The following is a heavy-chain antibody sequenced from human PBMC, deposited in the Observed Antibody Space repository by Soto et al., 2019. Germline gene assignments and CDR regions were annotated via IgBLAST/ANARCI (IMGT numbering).Heavy chain of an antibody. CDR1: GYTFTSYD. CDR3: ARRGVAVAAGPYNYYFMDV. CDR2: INPNSGNT. J-gene: IGHJ6*01. V-gene: IGHV1-8*01. D-gene: IGHD6-6*01. Sequence: ASVKVSCKASGYTFTSYDINWVRQATGQGLEWMGWINPNSGNTAYAQKFQGRVNMTRNTSTGTASMELSGLRSDDTAVYYCARRGVAVAAGPYNYYFMDVWGKGPRSPSPQ.